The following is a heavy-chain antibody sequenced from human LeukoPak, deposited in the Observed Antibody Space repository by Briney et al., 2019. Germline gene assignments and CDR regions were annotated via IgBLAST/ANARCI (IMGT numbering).Heavy chain of an antibody. D-gene: IGHD4-11*01. V-gene: IGHV3-7*01. J-gene: IGHJ1*01. Sequence: GGSLRLSCAASGSFTFSNYWMNWLRQAPGKGLEWVANINQDGSRIYYVESVEGRFTISRDNAKNSLYLQMNSLRAGDTAVYYCEVYSAWGQGTLVTVSS. CDR1: GSFTFSNYW. CDR3: EVYSA. CDR2: INQDGSRI.